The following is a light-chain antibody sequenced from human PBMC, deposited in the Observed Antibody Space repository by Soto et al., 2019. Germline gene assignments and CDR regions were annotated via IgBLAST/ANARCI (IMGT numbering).Light chain of an antibody. J-gene: IGKJ4*01. CDR2: WAS. CDR1: QSVLYSSNNKNY. Sequence: DIVMTQSPDSLAVSLGERATINCKSSQSVLYSSNNKNYLAWYQQKPGQPPKLLIYWASTRASGVPDRFSRSGCGTDFTLTITSLQTEDVAVYYCQPYYSTPGITFGGGTKVEIK. CDR3: QPYYSTPGIT. V-gene: IGKV4-1*01.